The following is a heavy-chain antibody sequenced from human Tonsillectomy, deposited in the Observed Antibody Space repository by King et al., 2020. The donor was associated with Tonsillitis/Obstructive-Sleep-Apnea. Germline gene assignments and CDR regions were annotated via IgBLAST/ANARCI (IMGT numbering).Heavy chain of an antibody. CDR2: IYWDDDK. V-gene: IGHV2-5*02. Sequence: TLKESGPTLVKPTQTLTLTCTFSGFSLSTCGVGVGWIRQPPGKALDCLALIYWDDDKRYSPSLKSRLTITKDTSKNQVVLAMTNMDPVDTATYYCARARDYFDSCGYFYGADYWGQGTLVTVSS. J-gene: IGHJ4*02. CDR1: GFSLSTCGVG. CDR3: ARARDYFDSCGYFYGADY. D-gene: IGHD3-22*01.